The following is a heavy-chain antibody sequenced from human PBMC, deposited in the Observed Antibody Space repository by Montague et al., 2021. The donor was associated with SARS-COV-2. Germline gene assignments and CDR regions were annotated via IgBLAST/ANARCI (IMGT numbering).Heavy chain of an antibody. J-gene: IGHJ5*01. V-gene: IGHV4-61*02. CDR2: VYASGIT. Sequence: TLSLTCTVSGGSTSSGSYYWSWIRQPAGKGLEWIGRVYASGITNYNPSLKSRVTISLDTSKNQFSMRLSSVTAADTALYYCIRDLASVDSWGQGTLVTVSS. CDR1: GGSTSSGSYY. CDR3: IRDLASVDS.